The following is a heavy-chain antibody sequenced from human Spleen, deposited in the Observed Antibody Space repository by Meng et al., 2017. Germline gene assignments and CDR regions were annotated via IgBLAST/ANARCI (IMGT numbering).Heavy chain of an antibody. CDR3: TKNDFYCLGY. CDR1: GASISSDNW. CDR2: IYHSGST. Sequence: VQRQGPGPGLVKPSGTLSLTCAVSGASISSDNWWSWVRQPPGKGLEWIGEIYHSGSTNYNPSLKSRITISVDKPKNQFSLTLSSVTAADTAVYYCTKNDFYCLGYWGQGTLVTVSS. J-gene: IGHJ4*02. D-gene: IGHD2-21*01. V-gene: IGHV4-4*02.